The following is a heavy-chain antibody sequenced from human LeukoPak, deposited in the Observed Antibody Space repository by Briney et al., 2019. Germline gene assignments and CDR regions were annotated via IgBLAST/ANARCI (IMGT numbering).Heavy chain of an antibody. V-gene: IGHV4-59*12. CDR3: ARARGVVPAAIMPEGYFDL. CDR2: IYYSGST. D-gene: IGHD2-2*01. J-gene: IGHJ2*01. Sequence: SETLSLTCTVSGGSISSYYWSWIRQPPGKGLEWIGYIYYSGSTNYNPSLKSRVTISVDTSKNQFSLKLSSVTAADTAVYYCARARGVVPAAIMPEGYFDLWGRGTLVTVSS. CDR1: GGSISSYY.